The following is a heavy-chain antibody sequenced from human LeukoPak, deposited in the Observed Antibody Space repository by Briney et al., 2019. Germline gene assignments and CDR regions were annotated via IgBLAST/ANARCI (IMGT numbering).Heavy chain of an antibody. CDR1: GFTFSSYA. Sequence: PGGSLRLSCAASGFTFSSYAMSWVRQAPGKGLEWVSGIGVSGAATYYADSVKGRFTISRDNSRNTLYVQMNSLRGEDTAIYYCAKDKGSLAYCGVDCYSRFFDYWGQGTLVTVSS. CDR3: AKDKGSLAYCGVDCYSRFFDY. CDR2: IGVSGAAT. D-gene: IGHD2-21*01. V-gene: IGHV3-23*01. J-gene: IGHJ4*02.